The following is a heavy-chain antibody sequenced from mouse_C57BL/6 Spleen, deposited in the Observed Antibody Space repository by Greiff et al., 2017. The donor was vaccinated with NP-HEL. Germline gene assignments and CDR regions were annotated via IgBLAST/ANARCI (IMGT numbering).Heavy chain of an antibody. CDR2: IRSKSSNYAT. J-gene: IGHJ1*03. V-gene: IGHV10-3*01. D-gene: IGHD1-1*01. CDR3: VRDHDYGSSHYWYFDV. CDR1: GFTFNTYA. Sequence: EVKVVESGGGLVQPKGSLKLSCAASGFTFNTYAMHWVRQAPGKGLEWVARIRSKSSNYATYYADSVKDRFTISRDDSQSMLYLQMNNLKTEDTAMYYCVRDHDYGSSHYWYFDVWGTGTTVTVSS.